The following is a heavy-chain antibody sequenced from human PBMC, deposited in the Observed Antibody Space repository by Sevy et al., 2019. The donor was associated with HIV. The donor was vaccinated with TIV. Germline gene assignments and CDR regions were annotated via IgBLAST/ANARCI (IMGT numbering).Heavy chain of an antibody. CDR3: ARERGSNILTLGLDF. CDR1: AGSISSDSYF. Sequence: SETLSLTCTVSAGSISSDSYFWNWIRQPAGKGLEWIGHIHASGSTIYNPSLKIRFTMSVDKSKSQFSLRLTSVTAADSAVYFCARERGSNILTLGLDFWGQGSLVTVSS. CDR2: IHASGST. J-gene: IGHJ4*02. D-gene: IGHD3-9*01. V-gene: IGHV4-61*09.